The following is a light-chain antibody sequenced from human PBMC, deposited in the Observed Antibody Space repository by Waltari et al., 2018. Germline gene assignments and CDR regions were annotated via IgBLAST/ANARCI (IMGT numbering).Light chain of an antibody. CDR1: YSNVGANV. CDR2: RND. Sequence: QSVLTQPPSASGTPGQRVTISCSGSYSNVGANVVNWYQHLPGTAPKLLIYRNDRRPSGVRDRFSASKSGTSASLAISGLRPEDEADYYCASWDDSLNGRWVFGGGTKLTVL. CDR3: ASWDDSLNGRWV. J-gene: IGLJ2*01. V-gene: IGLV1-44*01.